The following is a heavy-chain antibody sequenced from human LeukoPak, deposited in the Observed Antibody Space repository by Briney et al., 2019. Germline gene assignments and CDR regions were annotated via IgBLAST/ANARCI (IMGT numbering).Heavy chain of an antibody. CDR1: GFTFSNYG. CDR3: AKDRYFDSSANHYESGE. CDR2: ITGGGGFT. V-gene: IGHV3-23*01. D-gene: IGHD3-22*01. Sequence: GGSLRLSCVASGFTFSNYGMSWVRQAPGKGLDWVSGITGGGGFTKYADSVTGRFTISRDNSKNTIYLQMNSLRAEDTAVYYCAKDRYFDSSANHYESGEWGQGTLVTVSS. J-gene: IGHJ4*02.